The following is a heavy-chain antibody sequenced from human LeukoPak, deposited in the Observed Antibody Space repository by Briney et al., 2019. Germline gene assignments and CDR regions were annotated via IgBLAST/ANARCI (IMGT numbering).Heavy chain of an antibody. CDR1: RDSISRYY. J-gene: IGHJ4*02. D-gene: IGHD2-21*01. V-gene: IGHV4-59*01. Sequence: SETLSLTCTVSRDSISRYYWTWIRQPPGEGLEWIGYIDDSGTTNDNPSLKSRVTISVDTSKNQFSLKLSSVTAADTDVYYCARVYYGGYKYFDFWGQGTLVTVSS. CDR2: IDDSGTT. CDR3: ARVYYGGYKYFDF.